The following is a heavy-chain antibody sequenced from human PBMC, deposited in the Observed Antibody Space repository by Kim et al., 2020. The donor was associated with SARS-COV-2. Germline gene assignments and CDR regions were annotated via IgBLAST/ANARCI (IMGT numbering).Heavy chain of an antibody. J-gene: IGHJ6*02. V-gene: IGHV4-39*01. CDR1: GGSISSSSYY. CDR3: AGELPGDYYDYGIDV. D-gene: IGHD1-26*01. CDR2: IYYSGST. Sequence: SETLSLTCTVSGGSISSSSYYWGWIRQPPGKGLEWIGSIYYSGSTYYNPSLKSRVTISVDTSKNQFSLKLSSVTAADTAVYYCAGELPGDYYDYGIDVWGQGTPFTASS.